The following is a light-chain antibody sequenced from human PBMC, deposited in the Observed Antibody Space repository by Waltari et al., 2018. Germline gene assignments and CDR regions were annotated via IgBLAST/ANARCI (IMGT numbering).Light chain of an antibody. CDR3: QQYFGVPVT. V-gene: IGKV4-1*01. J-gene: IGKJ4*01. CDR2: WAA. Sequence: VVYRPNNKTYLAWYQQKSGQPPKLLMYWAAARESGVPDRFSASGSGTDFTLTITSLQAEDVAVYYCQQYFGVPVTFGGGTKVEIK. CDR1: VVYRPNNKTY.